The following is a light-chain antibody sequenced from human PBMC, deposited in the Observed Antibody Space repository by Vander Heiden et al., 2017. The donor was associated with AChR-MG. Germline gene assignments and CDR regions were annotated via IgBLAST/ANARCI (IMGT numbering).Light chain of an antibody. CDR1: SSDVGGYNY. CDR2: DVR. CDR3: CSYAGSYVV. V-gene: IGLV2-11*01. J-gene: IGLJ2*01. Sequence: QSALTQPRSVSGSPGQSVTISCTGTSSDVGGYNYVSWYHQHQGKAPKLMIYDVRKRPAGVPDRFSGSKSGNTASLTISGLQAEDEADYYCCSYAGSYVVFGGGTKLTVL.